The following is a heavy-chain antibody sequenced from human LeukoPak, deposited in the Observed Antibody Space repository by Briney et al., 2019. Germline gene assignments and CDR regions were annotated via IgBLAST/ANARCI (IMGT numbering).Heavy chain of an antibody. CDR1: VYTFTSYD. V-gene: IGHV1-8*01. CDR2: MNPNSGNT. J-gene: IGHJ6*02. Sequence: ASVKVSCKSSVYTFTSYDINWVRQATGQGLEWMGWMNPNSGNTGYAQKFQGRVTMTRNTSISTAYMELSSLRSEDTAVYYCARVRDYCSSTSCYDYYYGMDVWGQGTTVTVSS. CDR3: ARVRDYCSSTSCYDYYYGMDV. D-gene: IGHD2-2*01.